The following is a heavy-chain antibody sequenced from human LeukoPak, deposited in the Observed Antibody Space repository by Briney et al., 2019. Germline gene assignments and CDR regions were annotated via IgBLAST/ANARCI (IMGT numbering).Heavy chain of an antibody. CDR2: INHSGST. D-gene: IGHD6-13*01. CDR3: AREQDSPSWYTRYCDY. Sequence: SETLSLTCAVYGGSFSAYYWSWIRQPPGKGLEWIGEINHSGSTNYNPSLKSRVTISVDTSKNQFSLKLSSVTAADTAVYYCAREQDSPSWYTRYCDYWGQGTLVTVSS. J-gene: IGHJ4*02. V-gene: IGHV4-34*01. CDR1: GGSFSAYY.